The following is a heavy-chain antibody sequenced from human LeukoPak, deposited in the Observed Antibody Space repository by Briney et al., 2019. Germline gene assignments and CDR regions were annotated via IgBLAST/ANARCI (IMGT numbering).Heavy chain of an antibody. CDR2: ISTSSSTI. CDR1: GFTFTSYS. D-gene: IGHD3-22*01. Sequence: PGGSLRLSCAASGFTFTSYSMNWVRQAPGKGLEWVSYISTSSSTIYYADSVKGRFTISRDNAKNSLYLQMNSLRAEDTAVYYCARGASSGYYYFDYWGQGTLVTVSS. J-gene: IGHJ4*02. CDR3: ARGASSGYYYFDY. V-gene: IGHV3-48*04.